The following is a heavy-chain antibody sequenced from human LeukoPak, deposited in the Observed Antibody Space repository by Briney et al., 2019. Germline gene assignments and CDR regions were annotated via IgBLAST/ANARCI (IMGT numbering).Heavy chain of an antibody. Sequence: ASVKVSCKASGYTFTSYYMHWVRQAPGQGLEWMGIINPSGGSTSYAQKFQGRVTMTRDTSTSTVYMELSSLSSEDTAVYYCARGPSNPYYYDSSGYYGRLDYWGQGTLVTVSS. J-gene: IGHJ4*02. V-gene: IGHV1-46*01. D-gene: IGHD3-22*01. CDR2: INPSGGST. CDR3: ARGPSNPYYYDSSGYYGRLDY. CDR1: GYTFTSYY.